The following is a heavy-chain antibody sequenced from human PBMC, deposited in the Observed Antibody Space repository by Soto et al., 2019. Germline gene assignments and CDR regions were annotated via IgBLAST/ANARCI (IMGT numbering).Heavy chain of an antibody. V-gene: IGHV1-18*01. CDR2: ISAYSGNT. Sequence: ASVKVSCKASGYTFTSYGISWVRQAPGQGLEWLGWISAYSGNTNYAQKFQGRVTMTTDTSTSTAYMELRSLRSDDTAVYYCARDLTISGVVWPTMDVWGQGTTVTVSS. CDR1: GYTFTSYG. J-gene: IGHJ6*02. CDR3: ARDLTISGVVWPTMDV. D-gene: IGHD3-3*01.